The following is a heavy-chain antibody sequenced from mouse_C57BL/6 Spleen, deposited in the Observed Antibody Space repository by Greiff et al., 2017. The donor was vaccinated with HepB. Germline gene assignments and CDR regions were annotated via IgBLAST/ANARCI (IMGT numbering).Heavy chain of an antibody. CDR3: ASLLLGYFDV. V-gene: IGHV2-2*01. CDR1: GFSFTSYG. J-gene: IGHJ1*03. Sequence: QVQLKESGPGLVQPSQCLSISCTVSGFSFTSYGVHWVRQSPGKGLEWLGVIWSGGSTDYNAAFISRLSISKDNSKSQVFFKMNSLQADDTAIYYCASLLLGYFDVWGTGTTVTVAS. D-gene: IGHD1-1*01. CDR2: IWSGGST.